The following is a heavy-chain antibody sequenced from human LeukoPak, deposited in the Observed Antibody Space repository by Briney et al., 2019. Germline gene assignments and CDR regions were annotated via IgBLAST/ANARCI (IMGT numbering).Heavy chain of an antibody. CDR1: GCTFSSYA. CDR3: ASSTPAYYYDSSGYA. Sequence: SVKVSCKASGCTFSSYAISWVRQAPGQGLECMGRIIPIFGTANYAQKLHGRVTITTDESPSTAYMELSSLRSEDTAVYYCASSTPAYYYDSSGYAWGQGTMVTVSS. V-gene: IGHV1-69*05. CDR2: IIPIFGTA. J-gene: IGHJ3*01. D-gene: IGHD3-22*01.